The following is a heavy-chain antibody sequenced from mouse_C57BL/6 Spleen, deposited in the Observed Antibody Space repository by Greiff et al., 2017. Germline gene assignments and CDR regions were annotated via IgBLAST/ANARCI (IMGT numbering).Heavy chain of an antibody. CDR3: ARENWDGEFYFDY. CDR1: GYSITSGYY. J-gene: IGHJ2*01. CDR2: ISYDGSN. D-gene: IGHD4-1*01. Sequence: VQLKESGPGLVKPSQSLSLTCSVTGYSITSGYYWNWIRQFPGNKLEWMGYISYDGSNNYNPSLKNRISITRDTSKNQFFLKLNSVTTEDTATYYCARENWDGEFYFDYWGQGTTLTVSS. V-gene: IGHV3-6*01.